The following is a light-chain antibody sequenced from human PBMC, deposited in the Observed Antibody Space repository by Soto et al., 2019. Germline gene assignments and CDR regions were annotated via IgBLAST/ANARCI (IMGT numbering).Light chain of an antibody. V-gene: IGKV4-1*01. CDR3: QQYYSTPLT. Sequence: DIVMTQSPDSLAVSLGERVTINCRSSQSVLYSSNNKNYLAWYQQKPGLPPKLLIYWASTRESGVPDRFRGSGSGTDFTLTITSLQAEDVAVYYCQQYYSTPLTFGGGTKVDI. CDR2: WAS. CDR1: QSVLYSSNNKNY. J-gene: IGKJ4*01.